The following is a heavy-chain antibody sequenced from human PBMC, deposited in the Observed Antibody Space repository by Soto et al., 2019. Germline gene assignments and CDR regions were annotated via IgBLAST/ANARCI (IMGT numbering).Heavy chain of an antibody. Sequence: GGSLRLSCAASGFTFSSYSMNWVRQAPGKGLEWVSYISSSSSTIYYADSVKGRFTISRDNAKNSLYLQMNSLRDEDTAVYYCARDRVTIFGVVIHQNKDYYYYGMDVWGQGTTVTVSS. V-gene: IGHV3-48*02. J-gene: IGHJ6*02. CDR1: GFTFSSYS. D-gene: IGHD3-3*01. CDR3: ARDRVTIFGVVIHQNKDYYYYGMDV. CDR2: ISSSSSTI.